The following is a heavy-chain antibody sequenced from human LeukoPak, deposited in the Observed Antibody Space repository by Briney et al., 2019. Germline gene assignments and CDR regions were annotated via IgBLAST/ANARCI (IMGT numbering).Heavy chain of an antibody. D-gene: IGHD3-3*01. J-gene: IGHJ4*02. V-gene: IGHV3-33*01. CDR3: ARDLKSGYFDA. CDR2: IYDDGSRE. Sequence: GGSLRLSCATSGFTFINYGMHWVRQAPGKGLEWVAVIYDDGSREHYADSVKGRFTISMDYSKNTVTLQMNSLRGEDTAVYYCARDLKSGYFDAWGQGILVTVSS. CDR1: GFTFINYG.